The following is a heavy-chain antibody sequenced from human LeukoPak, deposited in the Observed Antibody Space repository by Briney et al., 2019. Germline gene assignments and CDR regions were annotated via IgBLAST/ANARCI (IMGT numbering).Heavy chain of an antibody. D-gene: IGHD2-21*01. J-gene: IGHJ4*02. CDR1: GFSFSDHY. Sequence: GGSLTLSCTASGFSFSDHYMTWMRQAPGKGLEWISYITSSGRSTDYADSVKGRFIMSRDNAMNSLFLQMSSLRVDDTAVYYCTRDPDYGDPDWGQGTLVTVSS. CDR2: ITSSGRST. V-gene: IGHV3-11*01. CDR3: TRDPDYGDPD.